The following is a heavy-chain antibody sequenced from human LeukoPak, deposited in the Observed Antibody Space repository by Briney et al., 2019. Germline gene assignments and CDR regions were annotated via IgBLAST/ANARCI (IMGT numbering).Heavy chain of an antibody. Sequence: PSETLSLTCTVSCGSISSGGYYWSWIRQHPGKGLEWIGYIFYSGSTYYNPSLKSRVTISVDTSKNQFSLKLSSVTAADTAVYYCARGGSGSYYFDYWGQGTLVTVSS. J-gene: IGHJ4*02. D-gene: IGHD3-10*01. CDR3: ARGGSGSYYFDY. CDR2: IFYSGST. V-gene: IGHV4-31*03. CDR1: CGSISSGGYY.